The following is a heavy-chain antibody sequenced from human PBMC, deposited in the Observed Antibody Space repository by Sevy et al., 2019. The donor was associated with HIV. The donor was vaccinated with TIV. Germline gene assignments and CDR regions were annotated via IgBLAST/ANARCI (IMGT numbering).Heavy chain of an antibody. Sequence: ASVKVSCKASGNTFTVYFVYWVRQAPGQGLEWMGWINPNSGDTNYAQNFQGRVTMTSDASISTAYMELGSLTSDDTAVYYCARGVTIFGVDYYFQHWGQGALVTVSS. CDR3: ARGVTIFGVDYYFQH. CDR2: INPNSGDT. CDR1: GNTFTVYF. J-gene: IGHJ1*01. V-gene: IGHV1-2*02. D-gene: IGHD3-3*01.